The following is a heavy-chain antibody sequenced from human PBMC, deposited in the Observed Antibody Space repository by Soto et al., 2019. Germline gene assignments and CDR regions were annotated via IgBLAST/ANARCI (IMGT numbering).Heavy chain of an antibody. D-gene: IGHD1-7*01. CDR2: IIPIFGTA. CDR3: ATLVLGGPPPRY. J-gene: IGHJ4*02. CDR1: GCTCSSYA. Sequence: SVKVSCKASGCTCSSYAISWVRQARGQGLEWMGGIIPIFGTANYAQKFQGRVTITADESTSTANMELSSLRSEDTAVYYCATLVLGGPPPRYWGQGTLVTVSS. V-gene: IGHV1-69*13.